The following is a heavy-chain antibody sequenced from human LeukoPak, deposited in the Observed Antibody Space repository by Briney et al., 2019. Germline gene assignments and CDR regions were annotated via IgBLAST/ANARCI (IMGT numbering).Heavy chain of an antibody. J-gene: IGHJ6*03. CDR3: ARLRRAMVRGVIKVYYMDV. CDR1: GGSFSGYY. CDR2: INHSGST. V-gene: IGHV4-34*01. D-gene: IGHD3-10*01. Sequence: PSETLSLTCAVYGGSFSGYYWSWIRQPPGKGLEWIGEINHSGSTNYNPSLKSRVTISVDTSKNQFSLKLSSVTAADTAVYYCARLRRAMVRGVIKVYYMDVWGKGTTVTISS.